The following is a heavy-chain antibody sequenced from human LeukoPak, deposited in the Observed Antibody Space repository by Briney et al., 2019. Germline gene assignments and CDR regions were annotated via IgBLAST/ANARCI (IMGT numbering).Heavy chain of an antibody. CDR1: GGSTSTSSHY. Sequence: KASETLSLTCAVSGGSTSTSSHYWGWIRQPPGKGLEWIGSIYYSESIYYNPSLKSRVTISVDTSKNQFSLKLTSVTAADTAVYYCARHLEYISSWKGYYFDYWGQGTLVTVSS. V-gene: IGHV4-39*01. CDR2: IYYSESI. D-gene: IGHD6-13*01. CDR3: ARHLEYISSWKGYYFDY. J-gene: IGHJ4*02.